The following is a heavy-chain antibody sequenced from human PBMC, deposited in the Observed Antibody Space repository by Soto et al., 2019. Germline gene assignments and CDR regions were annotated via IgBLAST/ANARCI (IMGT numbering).Heavy chain of an antibody. J-gene: IGHJ4*02. Sequence: QVQLIQSGAEVKRPGASLKVSCRASGYAFNTYGVSWVRQAPGQGLEWVGWISTSNGHTNFAQNFRGRVTLTTDTPTTTAYRELGSLTSDDTAVYSCVRDLPPAAPFFALWGKGTLSPSPQ. CDR2: ISTSNGHT. CDR1: GYAFNTYG. D-gene: IGHD6-25*01. V-gene: IGHV1-18*01. CDR3: VRDLPPAAPFFAL.